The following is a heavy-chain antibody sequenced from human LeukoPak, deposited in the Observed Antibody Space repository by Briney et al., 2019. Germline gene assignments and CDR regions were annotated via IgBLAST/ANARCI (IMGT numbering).Heavy chain of an antibody. CDR2: ILYDGSKK. J-gene: IGHJ4*02. CDR3: ARGGLHYYDSSGFDY. CDR1: GFTFSRYA. V-gene: IGHV3-30-3*01. Sequence: PGGSLRLSCAASGFTFSRYAMHWVCQAPGKGLECVAVILYDGSKKYYADSVKGRFTISRGNSKNTVYLQMNSLRVVDTAVYYCARGGLHYYDSSGFDYWGQGTLVTVSS. D-gene: IGHD3-22*01.